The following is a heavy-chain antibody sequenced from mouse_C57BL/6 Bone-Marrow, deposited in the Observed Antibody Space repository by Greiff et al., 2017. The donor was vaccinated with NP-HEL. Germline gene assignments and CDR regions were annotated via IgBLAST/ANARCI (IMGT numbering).Heavy chain of an antibody. Sequence: QVQLQQPGAELVMPGASVKLSCKASGYTFTSYWMHWVKQRPGQGLEWIGEIDPSDSYTNYNQKFKGKSTLTVDKSSSTAYMQLSSRTSEDSAVYYCARGVYSAYWGQVTLVTVSA. CDR3: ARGVYSAY. J-gene: IGHJ3*01. D-gene: IGHD2-1*01. CDR1: GYTFTSYW. CDR2: IDPSDSYT. V-gene: IGHV1-69*01.